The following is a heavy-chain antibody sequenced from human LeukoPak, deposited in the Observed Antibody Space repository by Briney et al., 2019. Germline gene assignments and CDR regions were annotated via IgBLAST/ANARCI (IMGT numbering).Heavy chain of an antibody. V-gene: IGHV4-59*08. Sequence: SETLSLTCTVSGGSISSYYWSWIRQPPGKGLEWIGYIYYSGSIKYNSSLKSRVTISVDTSKNQISLKLSSVTAADTAVYYCARLGDGFNTAGGFDYWGQGTLVTVSS. CDR1: GGSISSYY. CDR2: IYYSGSI. J-gene: IGHJ4*02. D-gene: IGHD5-24*01. CDR3: ARLGDGFNTAGGFDY.